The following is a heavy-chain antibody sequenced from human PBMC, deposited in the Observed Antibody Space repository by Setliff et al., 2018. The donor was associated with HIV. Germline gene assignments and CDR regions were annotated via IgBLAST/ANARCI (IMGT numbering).Heavy chain of an antibody. CDR3: ARSGCKGGSCWSHSVMVY. D-gene: IGHD2-15*01. CDR2: IYTTGST. Sequence: LSLTCTVSGGSISSHYWSWIRQPAGKGLEWIGHIYTTGSTNYNPSLRSRVNISVDMSKNQFSLNLTSMTAADSAVYYCARSGCKGGSCWSHSVMVYWGQGALVTVSS. J-gene: IGHJ4*02. CDR1: GGSISSHY. V-gene: IGHV4-4*07.